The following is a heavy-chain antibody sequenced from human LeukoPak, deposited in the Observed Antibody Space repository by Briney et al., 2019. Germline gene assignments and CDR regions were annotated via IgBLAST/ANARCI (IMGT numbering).Heavy chain of an antibody. Sequence: GGSLRPSCAVSGFTFRTYDKNWVRQAPGKGLEWVSYISGSGDTIYYADSVKGRFTISRDNAKNSLFLQMNNLRDEDTALYYCSRRLGIWGQGTMVTVSS. CDR3: SRRLGI. CDR1: GFTFRTYD. V-gene: IGHV3-48*02. CDR2: ISGSGDTI. J-gene: IGHJ3*02.